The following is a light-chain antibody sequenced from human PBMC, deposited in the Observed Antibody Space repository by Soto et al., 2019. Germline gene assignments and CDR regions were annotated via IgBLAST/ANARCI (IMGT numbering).Light chain of an antibody. CDR2: GAS. J-gene: IGKJ1*01. CDR3: PQYNHWPWT. CDR1: QGVRSN. Sequence: EIVMTQCASTLSGSPGERATLSCGASQGVRSNLAWYQQKHGQAPRLLIYGASTRATGIPARFSGSGYGTEFNLTISSLQSEDFAVYYCPQYNHWPWTFGQGTKVDIK. V-gene: IGKV3-15*01.